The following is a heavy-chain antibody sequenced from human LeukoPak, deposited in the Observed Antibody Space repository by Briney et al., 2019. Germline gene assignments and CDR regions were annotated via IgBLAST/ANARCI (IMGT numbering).Heavy chain of an antibody. V-gene: IGHV1-69-2*01. CDR1: GYTFTDYY. J-gene: IGHJ5*02. CDR3: ATGHCGGDCYVNWFDP. CDR2: VDPEDGET. Sequence: ASVKVSCKVSGYTFTDYYMHWVQQAPGKGLEWMGLVDPEDGETIYAEKFRGRVTITADTSTDTAYMELSSLRSEDTAVYYCATGHCGGDCYVNWFDPWGQGTLVIVSS. D-gene: IGHD2-21*01.